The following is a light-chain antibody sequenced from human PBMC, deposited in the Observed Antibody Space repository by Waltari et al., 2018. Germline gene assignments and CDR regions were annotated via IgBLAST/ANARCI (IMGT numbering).Light chain of an antibody. V-gene: IGKV3-20*01. CDR2: GAS. CDR3: QHYVRLPAT. CDR1: QSVSRS. Sequence: IVLTQSPGTLSLSPGERATLSCRASQSVSRSLAWYQQKPGQAPKLLIYGASTRATGNPDRFTGSVSGTDFRLTISSLEPEDFAIYFCQHYVRLPATFGQGTKVEIK. J-gene: IGKJ1*01.